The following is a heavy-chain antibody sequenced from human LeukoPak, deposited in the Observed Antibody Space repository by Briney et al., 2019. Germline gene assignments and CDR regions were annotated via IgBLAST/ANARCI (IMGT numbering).Heavy chain of an antibody. CDR1: GFSFSSYA. V-gene: IGHV3-30*18. CDR3: AKLDSSGWSRAFDY. D-gene: IGHD6-19*01. CDR2: MSHDGSNK. Sequence: GRSLRLSCAASGFSFSSYAMRWVRQAPGKGLEWVAGMSHDGSNKYYGDSVKGRFAVSRDNSKNTLYLQMNSLSAEDTAVYYCAKLDSSGWSRAFDYWGQGTLVTVSS. J-gene: IGHJ4*02.